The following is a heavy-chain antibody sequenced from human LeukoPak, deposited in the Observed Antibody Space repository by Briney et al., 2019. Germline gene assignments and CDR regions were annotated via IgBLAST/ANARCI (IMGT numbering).Heavy chain of an antibody. J-gene: IGHJ4*02. D-gene: IGHD6-6*01. CDR1: GGSISSYY. CDR2: IYYSGST. CDR3: ARDRIAALDY. V-gene: IGHV4-59*01. Sequence: PSETLSLTCTVSGGSISSYYWSWIRQPPGTGLEWIGYIYYSGSTNYNPSLKSRVTISVDTSKNQFSLKLSSVTAVDTAVYYCARDRIAALDYWGQGTLVTVSS.